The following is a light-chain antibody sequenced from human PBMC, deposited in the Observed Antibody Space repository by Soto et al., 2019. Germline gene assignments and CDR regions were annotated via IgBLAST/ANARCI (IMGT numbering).Light chain of an antibody. CDR1: QSINNN. CDR2: GGS. Sequence: DIQMTQSPSSLSASVGDRVTITCRTSQSINNNLNWYRQNPGKVPEVLIYGGSSLQRGVSSRCTGSASRTYFTLPISSLQPEDFATYCCQQVYDFPHTFGQGTKVEV. CDR3: QQVYDFPHT. V-gene: IGKV1-39*01. J-gene: IGKJ2*01.